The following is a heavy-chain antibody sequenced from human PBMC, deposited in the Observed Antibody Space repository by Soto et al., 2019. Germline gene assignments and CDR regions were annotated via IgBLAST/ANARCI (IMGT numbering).Heavy chain of an antibody. CDR1: GYTFTSYG. V-gene: IGHV1-18*01. CDR3: AGGRYGYY. CDR2: ISAHNDNT. Sequence: QVNLVQSGAEVRKPGASVKVSCKGSGYTFTSYGIAWVRQAPGQGLEWMGWISAHNDNTNYAKKVQGRVTVTRDTSTSTAYIELRNLSSDDTAVYYCAGGRYGYYCGQGALVTVSS. D-gene: IGHD1-1*01. J-gene: IGHJ4*02.